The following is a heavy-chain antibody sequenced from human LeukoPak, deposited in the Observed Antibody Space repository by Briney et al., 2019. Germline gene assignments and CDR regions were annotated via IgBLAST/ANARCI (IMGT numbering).Heavy chain of an antibody. CDR1: GFTFSNYW. D-gene: IGHD6-19*01. CDR2: ISWNRGSI. V-gene: IGHV3-9*03. Sequence: EPGGSLRLSCTASGFTFSNYWMHWVRQAPGKGLEWVSGISWNRGSIGYADSVKGRCTISRDNAKNSLYLQLNSLRAEAMALYYCAKDSSGWLPRVDYWGQGNLVTVSS. J-gene: IGHJ4*02. CDR3: AKDSSGWLPRVDY.